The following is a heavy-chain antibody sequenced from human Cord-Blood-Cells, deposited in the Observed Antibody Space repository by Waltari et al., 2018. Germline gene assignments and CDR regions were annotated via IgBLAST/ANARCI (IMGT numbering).Heavy chain of an antibody. J-gene: IGHJ4*02. CDR2: IWYSGSNK. Sequence: QVQLVESGGGVVQPGRSLRLSCAASGFTFSSYGMHWVRQAPGKGLEWVAVIWYSGSNKYYADSVKGRFTISRDNSKNTLYLQMNSLRAEDTAVYYCARARASSSWYFDYWGQGTLVTVSS. V-gene: IGHV3-33*01. D-gene: IGHD6-13*01. CDR1: GFTFSSYG. CDR3: ARARASSSWYFDY.